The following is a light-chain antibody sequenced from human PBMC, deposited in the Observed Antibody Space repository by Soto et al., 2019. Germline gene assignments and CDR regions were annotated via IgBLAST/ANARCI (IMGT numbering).Light chain of an antibody. Sequence: SYVVTQPPSVSVAPGQTARVTCGGSNIGSKSVHWYQQRPHQSPVVLIYDDDDRPSGIPDRFSGSTSGNTATLTIRRVEAGDEGDYYWQVWDSDAYVVFGGGTKLTVL. CDR3: QVWDSDAYVV. J-gene: IGLJ2*01. CDR1: NIGSKS. V-gene: IGLV3-21*02. CDR2: DDD.